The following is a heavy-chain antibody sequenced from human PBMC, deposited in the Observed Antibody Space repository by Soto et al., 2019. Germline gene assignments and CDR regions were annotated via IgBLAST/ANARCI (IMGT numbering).Heavy chain of an antibody. D-gene: IGHD3-16*01. Sequence: GGSLRLSCTATGFTFNKYFMSWIRQAPGKGLECIATISDSDGRTWYVETVKGRFTISRDNSKNTLYLQMNSLRAEDTARYFCAKPFWEKGGGETFDIWGQGTVVTVSS. V-gene: IGHV3-23*01. CDR1: GFTFNKYF. CDR3: AKPFWEKGGGETFDI. J-gene: IGHJ3*02. CDR2: ISDSDGRT.